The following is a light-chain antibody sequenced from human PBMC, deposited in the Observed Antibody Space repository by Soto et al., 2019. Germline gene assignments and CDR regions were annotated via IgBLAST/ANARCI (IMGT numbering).Light chain of an antibody. CDR2: GAS. Sequence: EIVMTQSPATLSLSPGERATLSCRASQSVSSSYLSWYQQKPGQAPRLLIYGASTRATGIPARFSGSGSGTDFTLTISSLQPEDFAVYYCQHDYNLSTFGGGTKVEIK. CDR1: QSVSSSY. V-gene: IGKV3D-7*01. J-gene: IGKJ4*01. CDR3: QHDYNLST.